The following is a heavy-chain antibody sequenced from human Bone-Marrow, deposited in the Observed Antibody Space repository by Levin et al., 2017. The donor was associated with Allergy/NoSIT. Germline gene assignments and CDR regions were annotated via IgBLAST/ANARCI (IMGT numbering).Heavy chain of an antibody. CDR1: GGSFSGYY. CDR2: INHSGST. CDR3: ARCIGLGDILTGRQNWFDP. D-gene: IGHD3-9*01. J-gene: IGHJ5*02. Sequence: SETLSLTCAVYGGSFSGYYWSWIRQPPGKGLEWIGEINHSGSTNYNPSLKSRVTISVDTSKNQFSLKLSSVTAADTAVYYCARCIGLGDILTGRQNWFDPWGQGTLVTVSS. V-gene: IGHV4-34*01.